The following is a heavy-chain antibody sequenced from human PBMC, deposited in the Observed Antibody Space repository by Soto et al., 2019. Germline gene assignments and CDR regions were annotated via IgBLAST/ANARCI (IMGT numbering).Heavy chain of an antibody. CDR2: ISTTGTSP. D-gene: IGHD3-10*01. J-gene: IGHJ3*01. Sequence: SGGSLRLSCTASGFSSSNYEMNWIRQAPGKGLEWVAHISTTGTSPYYADSVRGRFTVSRDTANNSIYLQMNSLRAEDTALYYCARDGHRGPSDAFDVWGQGTMVTVPS. CDR1: GFSSSNYE. V-gene: IGHV3-48*03. CDR3: ARDGHRGPSDAFDV.